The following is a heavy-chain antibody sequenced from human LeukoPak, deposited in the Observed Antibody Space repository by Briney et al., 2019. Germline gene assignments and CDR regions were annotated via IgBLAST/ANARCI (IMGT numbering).Heavy chain of an antibody. Sequence: PSETLSLTCTVSGGSISSSSYYWGWIRPPPGKGLEWIGSIYYSGSTYYNPSLKSRVTISVDTSKNQFSLKLSSVTAADTAVYYCARHESPYSPYFDYWGQGTLVTVSS. V-gene: IGHV4-39*01. CDR3: ARHESPYSPYFDY. CDR1: GGSISSSSYY. D-gene: IGHD5-12*01. CDR2: IYYSGST. J-gene: IGHJ4*02.